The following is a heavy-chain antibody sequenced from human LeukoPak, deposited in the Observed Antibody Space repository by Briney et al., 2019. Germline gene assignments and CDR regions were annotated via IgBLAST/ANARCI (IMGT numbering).Heavy chain of an antibody. Sequence: PSETLSLTCAVYGGSFSGYYWSWIRQPPGKGLEWIGEINHSGSTNYNPSLKSRVTIPVDTSKNQFSLKLSSVTAADTAVYYCARDPGRWQQLGYFDYWGQGTLVTVSS. CDR2: INHSGST. CDR3: ARDPGRWQQLGYFDY. D-gene: IGHD5-24*01. V-gene: IGHV4-34*01. J-gene: IGHJ4*02. CDR1: GGSFSGYY.